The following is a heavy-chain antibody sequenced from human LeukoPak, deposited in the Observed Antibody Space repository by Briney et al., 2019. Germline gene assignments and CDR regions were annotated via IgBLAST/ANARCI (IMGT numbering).Heavy chain of an antibody. Sequence: GGSLRLSCAASGFAFSDYYMSWIRQAPGKGLEWVSYISSSGSTIYYADSVKGRFTISRDNAKNSLYLQVNSLRAEDTAVYYCARDGGFWELPYFDYWGQGTLVTVPS. CDR2: ISSSGSTI. J-gene: IGHJ4*02. V-gene: IGHV3-11*01. CDR3: ARDGGFWELPYFDY. D-gene: IGHD1-26*01. CDR1: GFAFSDYY.